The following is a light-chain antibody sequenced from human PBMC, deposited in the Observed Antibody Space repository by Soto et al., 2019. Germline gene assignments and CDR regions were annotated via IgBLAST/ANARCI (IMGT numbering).Light chain of an antibody. V-gene: IGLV1-47*02. CDR2: SNN. J-gene: IGLJ1*01. CDR3: SSFTNIFTRV. CDR1: SSNIGGTNY. Sequence: QSVLTQPPSASGTPGQRVFISCSGSSSNIGGTNYAYWYQQLPGAAPKLLMHSNNLRPSGVPERISGSKSGTSASLAISGLRSEDEAVYYCSSFTNIFTRVFGTGTKVTVL.